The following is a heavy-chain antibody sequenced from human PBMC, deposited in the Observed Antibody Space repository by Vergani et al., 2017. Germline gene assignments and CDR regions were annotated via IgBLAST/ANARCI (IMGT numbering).Heavy chain of an antibody. D-gene: IGHD4-17*01. CDR1: GGSFSGYY. CDR2: INHSGST. CDR3: ARYQQGVTTGWFDP. V-gene: IGHV4-34*01. Sequence: QVQLQQWGAGLLKPSETLSLTCAVYGGSFSGYYWSWIRQPPGKGLEWIGEINHSGSTNYNPSLKSRVTISVDTSKNQFSLKLSSVTAADTAVYYCARYQQGVTTGWFDPWGQGTLVTVSS. J-gene: IGHJ5*02.